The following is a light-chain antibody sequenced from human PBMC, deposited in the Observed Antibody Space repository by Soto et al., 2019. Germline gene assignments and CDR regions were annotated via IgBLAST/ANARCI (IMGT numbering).Light chain of an antibody. CDR1: SSDVGGYNY. CDR3: SSYSSTTTLV. Sequence: QSALTQPASVFGSPGQSITISCTGTSSDVGGYNYVSWYQQRPGKAPKLMIYDVNNRPSGVSNRFSASKSGNTASLTISGLQAEDEADYYCSSYSSTTTLVFGGGTKLTVL. J-gene: IGLJ3*02. V-gene: IGLV2-14*01. CDR2: DVN.